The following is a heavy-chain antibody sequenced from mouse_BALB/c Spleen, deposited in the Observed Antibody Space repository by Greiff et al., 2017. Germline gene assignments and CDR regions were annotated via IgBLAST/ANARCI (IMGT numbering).Heavy chain of an antibody. CDR1: GFAFSSYD. CDR2: IRSGGGST. J-gene: IGHJ3*01. V-gene: IGHV5-12-1*01. D-gene: IGHD1-1*01. CDR3: ASHYYGSSWFAY. Sequence: EVLLVESGGGLVKPGGSLKLSCAASGFAFSSYDMSWVRQTPEKRLAWVAYIRSGGGSTYYPDTVKGRFTISRDNAKNTLYLQVSSLKSEDTAMYYCASHYYGSSWFAYWGQGTLVTVAA.